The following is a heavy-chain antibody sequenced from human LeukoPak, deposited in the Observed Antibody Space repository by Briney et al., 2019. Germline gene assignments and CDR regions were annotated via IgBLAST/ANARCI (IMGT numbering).Heavy chain of an antibody. J-gene: IGHJ4*02. CDR1: GGSISSGSYY. CDR2: IYTSGST. Sequence: SETLSLTCTVSGGSISSGSYYWSWIRPPAGKGLEWIGRIYTSGSTNYNPSLKSRVTISVDTSKNQFSLKLSSVTAADTAVYYCARAASVTAIYFDYWGQGTLVTVSS. CDR3: ARAASVTAIYFDY. V-gene: IGHV4-61*02. D-gene: IGHD2-21*02.